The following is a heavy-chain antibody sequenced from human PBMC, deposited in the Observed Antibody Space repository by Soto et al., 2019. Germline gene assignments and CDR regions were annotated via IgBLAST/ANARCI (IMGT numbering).Heavy chain of an antibody. V-gene: IGHV3-23*01. CDR1: GFTFSSYA. CDR2: ISGSGGST. J-gene: IGHJ6*02. Sequence: GGSLRLSCAASGFTFSSYAMSWVRQAPGKGLEWVSAISGSGGSTYYADSVKGRFTISRDNSKNTLYLQMNSLRAEDTAVYYCAKVIRTISSGYYSYYYYGMDVWGQGTTVTVSS. D-gene: IGHD3-22*01. CDR3: AKVIRTISSGYYSYYYYGMDV.